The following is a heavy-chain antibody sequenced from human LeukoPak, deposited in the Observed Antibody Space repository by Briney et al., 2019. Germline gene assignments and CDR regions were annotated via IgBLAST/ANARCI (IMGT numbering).Heavy chain of an antibody. J-gene: IGHJ4*02. V-gene: IGHV4-59*01. CDR2: IYYSGST. CDR1: GGSISSYY. Sequence: SETLSLTCTVSGGSISSYYRSWIRQPPGKGLEWIGYIYYSGSTNYNPSLKSRVTISVDTSKNQFSLKLSSVTAADTAVYYCARVAAPYSSGWYKRYYFDYWGQGTLVTVSS. CDR3: ARVAAPYSSGWYKRYYFDY. D-gene: IGHD6-19*01.